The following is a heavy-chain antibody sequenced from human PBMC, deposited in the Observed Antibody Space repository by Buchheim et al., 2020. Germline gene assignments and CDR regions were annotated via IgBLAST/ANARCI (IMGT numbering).Heavy chain of an antibody. J-gene: IGHJ4*02. CDR2: INEDGSHT. Sequence: EVQVVESGGGLVQPGGSLRLSCAASGFTFGRYWMHWVRHAPGGALVWVSRINEDGSHTTYTDSVKGRFTISSDNANTTLYLQMNSLTAEDTAVYYCSKDMSGAEDSWGQGTL. V-gene: IGHV3-74*03. CDR3: SKDMSGAEDS. D-gene: IGHD2-15*01. CDR1: GFTFGRYW.